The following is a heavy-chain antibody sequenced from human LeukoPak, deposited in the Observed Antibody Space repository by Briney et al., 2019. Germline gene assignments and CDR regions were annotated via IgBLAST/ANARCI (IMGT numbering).Heavy chain of an antibody. D-gene: IGHD6-25*01. CDR3: ATTAASAMNS. CDR1: GFTFNSNA. J-gene: IGHJ4*02. CDR2: INTDGSYR. Sequence: GGSLRLYCAASGFTFNSNAMTWVRQAPGKGLEWLANINTDGSYRSYAASVKGRFTISRDNARNSLYLQMTSLRTDDTGTYSYATTAASAMNSWGQGVQVTVSS. V-gene: IGHV3-7*01.